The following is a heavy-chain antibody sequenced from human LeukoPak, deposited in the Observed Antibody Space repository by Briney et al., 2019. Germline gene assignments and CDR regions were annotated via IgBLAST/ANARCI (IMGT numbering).Heavy chain of an antibody. CDR2: IYSGGST. CDR3: ARDIRVAGGRGSRKESDY. V-gene: IGHV3-66*01. J-gene: IGHJ4*02. D-gene: IGHD2-15*01. CDR1: GFTVSSNY. Sequence: PGGSLRLSCAASGFTVSSNYMSWVRQAPGKGLEWVSVIYSGGSTYYADSVKGRFTISRDNSKNTLYLQMNSLRAEDTAVYYCARDIRVAGGRGSRKESDYWGQGTLVTVSS.